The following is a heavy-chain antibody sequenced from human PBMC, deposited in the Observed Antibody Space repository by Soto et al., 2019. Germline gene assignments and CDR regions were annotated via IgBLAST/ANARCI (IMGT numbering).Heavy chain of an antibody. J-gene: IGHJ4*02. CDR2: ISAYSGKR. Sequence: QVQLVQSGPEVKKPGASVKVSCKASGYTFTSYGISWVRQAPGQGLEWLGWISAYSGKRNYTQKLQGRVTLTTDTSTSTAYMELRSLRSDDTAVYHCAREPPMSTGYWGQGTQVTVSS. CDR3: AREPPMSTGY. D-gene: IGHD4-17*01. CDR1: GYTFTSYG. V-gene: IGHV1-18*01.